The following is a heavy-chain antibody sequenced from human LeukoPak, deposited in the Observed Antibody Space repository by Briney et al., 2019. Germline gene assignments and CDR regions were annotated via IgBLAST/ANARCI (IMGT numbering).Heavy chain of an antibody. Sequence: ASVTVSCKASGYTFTGYYMHWVRQAPGQGLEWMGWINPNSGGTNYAQKFQGRVTMTRDTSISTAYMELSRLRSDDTAVYYCARLGYCSGGSCSNHWGQGTLVTVSS. V-gene: IGHV1-2*02. CDR2: INPNSGGT. J-gene: IGHJ4*02. CDR1: GYTFTGYY. CDR3: ARLGYCSGGSCSNH. D-gene: IGHD2-15*01.